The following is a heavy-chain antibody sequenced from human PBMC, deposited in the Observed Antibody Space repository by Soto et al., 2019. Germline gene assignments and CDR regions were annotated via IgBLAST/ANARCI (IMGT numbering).Heavy chain of an antibody. J-gene: IGHJ4*02. Sequence: SETLSLTCAVYGGPFSGYYWNWIRQPPGKGLEWIGEINHSGSTNYNPSLKSRVTISVDTSKNQLSLKLSSVTAADTAVYYCARAGGNGDYVLDYWGQGTLVTVSS. CDR3: ARAGGNGDYVLDY. V-gene: IGHV4-34*01. CDR2: INHSGST. CDR1: GGPFSGYY. D-gene: IGHD4-17*01.